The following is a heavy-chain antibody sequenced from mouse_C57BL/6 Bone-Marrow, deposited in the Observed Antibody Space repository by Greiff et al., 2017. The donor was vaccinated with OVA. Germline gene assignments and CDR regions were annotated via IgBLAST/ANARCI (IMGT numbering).Heavy chain of an antibody. V-gene: IGHV1-69*01. Sequence: VQLQQPGAELVMPGASVKLSCKASGYTFTSYWMHWVKQRPGQGLEWIGEIDPSDSYTNYNQKFKGKATLTVDKSSSTAYMQLSSLTSEDSAVYYCARSPGSSYVGWFAYWGQGTLLTVSA. J-gene: IGHJ3*01. CDR3: ARSPGSSYVGWFAY. CDR2: IDPSDSYT. CDR1: GYTFTSYW. D-gene: IGHD1-1*01.